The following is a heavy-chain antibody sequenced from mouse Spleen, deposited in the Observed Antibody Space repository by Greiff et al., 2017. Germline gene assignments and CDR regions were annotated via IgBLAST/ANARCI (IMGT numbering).Heavy chain of an antibody. CDR1: GYTFTSYW. J-gene: IGHJ3*01. Sequence: VKLQQPGAELVKPGASVKMSCKASGYTFTSYWITWVKQRPGQGLEWIGDIYPGSGSTNYNEKFKSKATLTVDTSSSTAYMQLSSLTSEDSAVYYCARSGTTAGNGFAYWGQGTLVTVSA. D-gene: IGHD2-1*01. CDR2: IYPGSGST. CDR3: ARSGTTAGNGFAY. V-gene: IGHV1-55*01.